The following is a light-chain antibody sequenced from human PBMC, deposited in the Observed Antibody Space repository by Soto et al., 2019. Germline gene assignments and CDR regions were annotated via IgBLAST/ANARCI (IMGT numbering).Light chain of an antibody. Sequence: QSALTQPPSASGSPGQSVTISCTGTSSDVGGHKYVSWYQQHPGKAPKFMIYEVSKRPSGVPDRFSGSKSGNTASLTVSGLQAEDEADYYCSSYAGSKNLVFGGGTKLTVL. CDR2: EVS. CDR3: SSYAGSKNLV. CDR1: SSDVGGHKY. V-gene: IGLV2-8*01. J-gene: IGLJ2*01.